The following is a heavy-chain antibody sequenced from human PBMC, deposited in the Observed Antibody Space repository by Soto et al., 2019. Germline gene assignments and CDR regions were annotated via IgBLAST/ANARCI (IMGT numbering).Heavy chain of an antibody. CDR1: GYSFTSYG. D-gene: IGHD6-13*01. J-gene: IGHJ4*02. CDR3: ARELWHQLVDY. Sequence: QVQLVQSGAEVKKPGASVKVSCKASGYSFTSYGISWVRQAPGQGLEWMGWISAYNGNKKYAQKLQGRVTMTTDTSTSTDYMELRSLRPDDTAGYYCARELWHQLVDYWGQGTLGSVSS. CDR2: ISAYNGNK. V-gene: IGHV1-18*01.